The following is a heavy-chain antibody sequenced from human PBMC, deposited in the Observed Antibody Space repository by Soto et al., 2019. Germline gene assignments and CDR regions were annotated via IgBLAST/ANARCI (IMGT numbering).Heavy chain of an antibody. J-gene: IGHJ4*02. CDR2: IYYSGST. Sequence: SETLSLTCTVSGGSISIGGYYWSWIRHPPGKGLEWIGYIYYSGSTSYNPSLKSRVTISVDTSKNQFSLKLSSVTAADTAVYYCARADRRGYSYGSIDYWGQGTLVTVSS. V-gene: IGHV4-61*08. CDR1: GGSISIGGYY. CDR3: ARADRRGYSYGSIDY. D-gene: IGHD5-18*01.